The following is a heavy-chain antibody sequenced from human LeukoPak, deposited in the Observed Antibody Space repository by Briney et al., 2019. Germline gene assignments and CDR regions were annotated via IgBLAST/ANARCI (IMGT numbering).Heavy chain of an antibody. J-gene: IGHJ4*02. CDR1: GFTFDDYT. D-gene: IGHD3-22*01. CDR2: ISWDGGST. CDR3: AKADGPYYYDSSGYYPDY. Sequence: GGSLRLSCAASGFTFDDYTMHWVRQAPGKGLEWVSLISWDGGSTYYADSVKGRFTISRDNSKNTLYLQMNSLRAEATAVYYCAKADGPYYYDSSGYYPDYWGQGTLVTVSS. V-gene: IGHV3-43*01.